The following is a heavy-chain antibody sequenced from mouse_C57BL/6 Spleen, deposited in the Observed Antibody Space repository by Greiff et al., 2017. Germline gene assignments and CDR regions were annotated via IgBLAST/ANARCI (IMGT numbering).Heavy chain of an antibody. CDR1: GFNIKDYY. D-gene: IGHD2-5*01. CDR2: IDPEDGET. CDR3: ARAGSNPAWFAY. V-gene: IGHV14-2*01. Sequence: EVQLQQSGAELVKPGASVKLSCTASGFNIKDYYMHWVKQRAEQGLEWIGRIDPEDGETKYAPKFQGKATITADKTSNPAYLQRSSLTSEDTAVYYCARAGSNPAWFAYWGQGTLVTVSA. J-gene: IGHJ3*01.